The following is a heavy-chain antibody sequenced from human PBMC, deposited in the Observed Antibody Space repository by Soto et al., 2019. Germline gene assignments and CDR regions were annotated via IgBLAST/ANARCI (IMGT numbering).Heavy chain of an antibody. J-gene: IGHJ4*02. CDR3: ARHRFNYYDDTVYYYFDY. D-gene: IGHD3-22*01. CDR2: ISGHNGNT. Sequence: GASVKVSCKASGYSFTSYGISWVRQAPGQGPEWMGWISGHNGNTNHPQSLQGRVTMTTDTSRNTAYMELGSLRSDDTAVYYCARHRFNYYDDTVYYYFDYWGQGTLVTAPQ. V-gene: IGHV1-18*04. CDR1: GYSFTSYG.